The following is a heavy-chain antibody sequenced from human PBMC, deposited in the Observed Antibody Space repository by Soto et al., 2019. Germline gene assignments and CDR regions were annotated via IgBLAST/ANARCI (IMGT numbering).Heavy chain of an antibody. J-gene: IGHJ6*02. CDR3: ARDRMVVADTHLPTPTYGMDV. CDR2: IYYSGST. Sequence: TLSLSCTVSGGSISSGGYYWSWIRQHPGKGLEWIGYIYYSGSTYYNPSLKSRVTISVDTSKNQFSLKLSSVTAADTAVYYCARDRMVVADTHLPTPTYGMDVWGQGTTVTVSS. D-gene: IGHD2-15*01. V-gene: IGHV4-31*03. CDR1: GGSISSGGYY.